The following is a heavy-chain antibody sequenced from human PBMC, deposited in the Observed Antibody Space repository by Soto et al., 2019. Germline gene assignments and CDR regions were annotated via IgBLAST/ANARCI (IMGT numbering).Heavy chain of an antibody. D-gene: IGHD2-21*02. Sequence: PGESLKISCKGSGYSFTSYWIGWVRQMPGKGLEWMGIIYPGDSDTRYSPSFQGQVTISADKSISTAYLQWSSLKASDTAMYYCARPAYCGGDCCCGYDIWGQGTMVTVSS. J-gene: IGHJ3*02. CDR1: GYSFTSYW. CDR2: IYPGDSDT. CDR3: ARPAYCGGDCCCGYDI. V-gene: IGHV5-51*01.